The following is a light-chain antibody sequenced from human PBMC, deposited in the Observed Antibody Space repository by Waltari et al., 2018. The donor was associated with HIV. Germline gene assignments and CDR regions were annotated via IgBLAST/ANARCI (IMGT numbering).Light chain of an antibody. CDR2: SNN. J-gene: IGLJ3*02. CDR3: AAWDDSLNGWV. Sequence: QSVLTQPPSASGTPGQRVTISCSGSRSNTGSNTVSWYQQLPGTAPKRFIYSNNQRPSGGPDRFSGSKSGTSASLVISGLQSEDEADYYCAAWDDSLNGWVFGGGTKLTVV. CDR1: RSNTGSNT. V-gene: IGLV1-44*01.